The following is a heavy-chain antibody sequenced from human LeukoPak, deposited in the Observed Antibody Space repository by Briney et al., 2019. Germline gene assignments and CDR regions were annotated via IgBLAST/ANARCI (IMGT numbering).Heavy chain of an antibody. V-gene: IGHV3-33*01. CDR1: GFTFSSYG. J-gene: IGHJ4*02. Sequence: GGSLRLSCAASGFTFSSYGMHWVRQAPGKGLEWVAVIWYDGSNKYYADSVKGRFTISRDNSKNTLYLQMNSLRAEDTAVYYCARGMFDSSSWYFDYWGQGTLVTVSS. CDR2: IWYDGSNK. CDR3: ARGMFDSSSWYFDY. D-gene: IGHD6-13*01.